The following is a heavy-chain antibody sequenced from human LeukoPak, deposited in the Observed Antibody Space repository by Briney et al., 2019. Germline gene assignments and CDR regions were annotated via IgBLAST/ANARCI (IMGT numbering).Heavy chain of an antibody. CDR2: INGDRSRT. V-gene: IGHV3-74*01. CDR3: ARGATYADYFDY. Sequence: GGSLRLSCAASGFTFSTNWMNWVRQAPGKGLVWVSRINGDRSRTNYADSVEGRFTISRDNAKNTVYLQMNSLRAEDTAVYYCARGATYADYFDYWGQGILVTVSS. J-gene: IGHJ4*02. D-gene: IGHD4-17*01. CDR1: GFTFSTNW.